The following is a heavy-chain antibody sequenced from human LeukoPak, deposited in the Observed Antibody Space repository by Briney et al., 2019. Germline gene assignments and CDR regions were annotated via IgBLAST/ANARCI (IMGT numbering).Heavy chain of an antibody. V-gene: IGHV3-66*01. Sequence: AGGSLRLSYAASGITVSSNYMSWVRQAPGKGLEWVSVIYSGGSTYYADSVKGRFTISRDNSKNTLYLQMNSLRAEDTAVYYCARGSRDGYGMFDPWGQGTLVTVSS. J-gene: IGHJ5*02. CDR3: ARGSRDGYGMFDP. D-gene: IGHD5-24*01. CDR2: IYSGGST. CDR1: GITVSSNY.